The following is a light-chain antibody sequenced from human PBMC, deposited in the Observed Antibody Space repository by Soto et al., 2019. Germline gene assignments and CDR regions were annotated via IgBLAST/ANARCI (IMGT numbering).Light chain of an antibody. CDR2: DVS. CDR1: SSDVGGYNY. V-gene: IGLV2-14*01. CDR3: SSYASTSTPHVV. J-gene: IGLJ2*01. Sequence: SVLTQPASVSGSPGQSITTSCTRTSSDVGGYNYVSWYQQHPGKAPKLMIYDVSNRPSGVSNRFSGSKSGNTASLTISGLQAEDEADYYCSSYASTSTPHVVFGGGTKVTVL.